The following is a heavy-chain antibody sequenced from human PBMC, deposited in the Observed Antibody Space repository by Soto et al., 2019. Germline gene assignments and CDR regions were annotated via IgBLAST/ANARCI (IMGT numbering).Heavy chain of an antibody. CDR1: GFSLSTSEVA. CDR3: AHCIAGNEAFEV. CDR2: LYGDDDM. Sequence: QITLTESGPPLVKPTQTLTLTCTFSGFSLSTSEVAVGWIRQPPGKALEWLALLYGDDDMRYSPSLKNRLTVTRDTSKNQVVLTMNNMDPVDTATYYCAHCIAGNEAFEVWGQGTMVTVSS. V-gene: IGHV2-5*02. J-gene: IGHJ3*01. D-gene: IGHD6-13*01.